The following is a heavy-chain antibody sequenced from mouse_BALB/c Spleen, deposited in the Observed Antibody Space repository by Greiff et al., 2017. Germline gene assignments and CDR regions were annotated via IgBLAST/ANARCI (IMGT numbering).Heavy chain of an antibody. CDR2: INPSNGGT. V-gene: IGHV1S81*02. J-gene: IGHJ4*01. CDR3: TRVDYYGSSYNYAMDY. Sequence: QVQLQQSGAELVKPGASVKLSCKASGYTFTSYYMYWVKQRPGQGLEWIGEINPSNGGTNFNEKFKSKATLTVDKSSSTAYMQLSSLTSEDSAVYYCTRVDYYGSSYNYAMDYWGQGTSVTVSS. D-gene: IGHD1-1*01. CDR1: GYTFTSYY.